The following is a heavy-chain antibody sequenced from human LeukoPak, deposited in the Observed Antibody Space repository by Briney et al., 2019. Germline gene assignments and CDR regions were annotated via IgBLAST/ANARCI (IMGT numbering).Heavy chain of an antibody. CDR1: GFTFSSYA. J-gene: IGHJ4*02. V-gene: IGHV3-23*01. Sequence: GGSLRLSCAASGFTFSSYAMSWVRQAPGKVPEWVSALSGSGGNTYYADSVRGRFTISRDNSKNTLYLQMNSLRAEDTAVYYCAKDGPGFDYWGQGTLVTVSS. D-gene: IGHD3/OR15-3a*01. CDR2: LSGSGGNT. CDR3: AKDGPGFDY.